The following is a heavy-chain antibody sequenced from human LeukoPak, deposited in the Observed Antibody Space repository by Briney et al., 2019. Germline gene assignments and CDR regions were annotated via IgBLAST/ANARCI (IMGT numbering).Heavy chain of an antibody. V-gene: IGHV4-39*01. CDR2: IYYSGRT. J-gene: IGHJ6*02. D-gene: IGHD6-19*01. CDR3: ARRGYSSGWAPGPWGLDV. CDR1: GGSISSINHY. Sequence: SETLSLTCTVSGGSISSINHYWGWLRPPPGKGLEWIESIYYSGRTYYNSSLKSRVTISVDTSKNQVSLKLSSVTATDTAVYYCARRGYSSGWAPGPWGLDVWGQGTTVTVSS.